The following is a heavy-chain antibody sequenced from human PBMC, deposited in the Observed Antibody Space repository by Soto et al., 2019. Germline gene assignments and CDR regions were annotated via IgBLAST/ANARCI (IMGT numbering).Heavy chain of an antibody. Sequence: PGGSLRLSCAGSGFTFRSYALHWVRQTPGKGLEWVAVISNDGTKKYYADSVRGRFTISGDNSKNTLFLQIDSLRPEDSAVYYCANPVPWNYASWGQGTLVTVSS. CDR2: ISNDGTKK. D-gene: IGHD1-7*01. CDR3: ANPVPWNYAS. V-gene: IGHV3-30-3*01. J-gene: IGHJ4*02. CDR1: GFTFRSYA.